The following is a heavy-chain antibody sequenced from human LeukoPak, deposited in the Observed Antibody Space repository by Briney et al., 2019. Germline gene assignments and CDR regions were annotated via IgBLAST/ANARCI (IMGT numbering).Heavy chain of an antibody. V-gene: IGHV3-7*01. J-gene: IGHJ4*02. CDR3: ARVRRRVYPRGWAFDY. CDR1: GFTFGSYW. D-gene: IGHD5/OR15-5a*01. CDR2: IKQDGSEK. Sequence: GGSLRLSCAASGFTFGSYWMSWVRQAPGKGLEWVANIKQDGSEKYYVDSVKGRFTISRDNAKNSLYLQMNSLRAEDTAVYYCARVRRRVYPRGWAFDYWGQGTLVTVSS.